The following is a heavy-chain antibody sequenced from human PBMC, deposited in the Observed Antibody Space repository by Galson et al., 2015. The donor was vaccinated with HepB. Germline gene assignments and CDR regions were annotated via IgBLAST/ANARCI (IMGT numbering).Heavy chain of an antibody. Sequence: SETLSLTCTVSGGSVSSGSYYWSWIRQPPGKGLEWIGYIYYSGSTNYNPSLKSRVTISVDTSKNQFSLKLSSVTAADTAVYYCARATYYYDSSGDEPPYYFDYWGQGTLVTVSS. V-gene: IGHV4-61*01. D-gene: IGHD3-22*01. J-gene: IGHJ4*02. CDR1: GGSVSSGSYY. CDR3: ARATYYYDSSGDEPPYYFDY. CDR2: IYYSGST.